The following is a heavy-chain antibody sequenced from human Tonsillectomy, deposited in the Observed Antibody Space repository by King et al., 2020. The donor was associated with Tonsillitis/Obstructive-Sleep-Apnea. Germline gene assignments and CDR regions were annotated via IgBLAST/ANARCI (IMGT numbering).Heavy chain of an antibody. D-gene: IGHD3-16*02. CDR3: ARANHPGHEVGGVIVDY. CDR2: INPSGGST. Sequence: VQLVQSGAEVKKPGASVKVSCKASGYTFTSYYMHWVRQAPGQGLEWMGIINPSGGSTSYAQKFQGRVTMTRDTSTSTVYMELSSLRSEDTAVYYCARANHPGHEVGGVIVDYWGQGTLVTVSS. J-gene: IGHJ4*02. CDR1: GYTFTSYY. V-gene: IGHV1-46*01.